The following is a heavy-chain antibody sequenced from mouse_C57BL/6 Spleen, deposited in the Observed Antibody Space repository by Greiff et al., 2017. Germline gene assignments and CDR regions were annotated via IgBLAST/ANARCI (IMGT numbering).Heavy chain of an antibody. CDR1: GYTFTSYW. CDR2: IAPSDRYT. Sequence: QVQLQQPGAELVMPGASVKLSCKASGYTFTSYWMHWVKQRPGPGLEWIGEIAPSDRYTNYNQQFKGKSTLHVDKSSSTADMHLSSLTSEDSAVYYCARWSTVVATGFFDYWGQGTTLTVAS. CDR3: ARWSTVVATGFFDY. J-gene: IGHJ2*01. V-gene: IGHV1-69*01. D-gene: IGHD1-1*01.